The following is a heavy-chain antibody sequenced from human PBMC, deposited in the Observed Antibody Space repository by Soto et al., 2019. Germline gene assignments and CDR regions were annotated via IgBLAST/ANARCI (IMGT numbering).Heavy chain of an antibody. CDR2: IIPIFGTA. V-gene: IGHV1-69*01. J-gene: IGHJ6*02. Sequence: KVSRKAFWGTLSSYSFNLVRQAPGKRPWWVGGIIPIFGTANYAQKFQGRVTITADESTSTAYMELSSLRSEDTAVYYCARDPRIGGSGPTALYYYYGMDVWGQGTTVTVSS. D-gene: IGHD3-10*01. CDR3: ARDPRIGGSGPTALYYYYGMDV. CDR1: WGTLSSYS.